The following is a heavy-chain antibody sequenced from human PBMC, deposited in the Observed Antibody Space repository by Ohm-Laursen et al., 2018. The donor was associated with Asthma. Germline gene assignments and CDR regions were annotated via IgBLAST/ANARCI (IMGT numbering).Heavy chain of an antibody. CDR1: GYTFTSYA. J-gene: IGHJ4*02. CDR2: INTNTGNP. Sequence: ASVKVSCKASGYTFTSYAMNWVRQAPGQGLEWMGWINTNTGNPTYAQGFTGRFVLSLDTSVSTAYLQISSLKAEDTAVYYCARDVMEWYLPAFDFWGQGTLVTVSS. CDR3: ARDVMEWYLPAFDF. D-gene: IGHD3-3*01. V-gene: IGHV7-4-1*02.